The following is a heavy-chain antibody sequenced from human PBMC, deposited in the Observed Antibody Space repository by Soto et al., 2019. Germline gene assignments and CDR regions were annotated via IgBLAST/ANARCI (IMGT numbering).Heavy chain of an antibody. CDR1: GGSISSSSYY. V-gene: IGHV4-39*07. Sequence: PSETLSLTCTVSGGSISSSSYYWGWIRQPPGKGLEWIGSIYYSGSTYYNPSLKSRVTMTRDTSTSTVYMELSSLRSEDTAVYYCARAQSMIVVVTLPDYWGQGTLVTVSS. D-gene: IGHD3-22*01. CDR3: ARAQSMIVVVTLPDY. J-gene: IGHJ4*02. CDR2: IYYSGST.